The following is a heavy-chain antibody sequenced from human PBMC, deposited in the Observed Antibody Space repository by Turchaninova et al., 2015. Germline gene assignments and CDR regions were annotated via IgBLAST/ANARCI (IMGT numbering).Heavy chain of an antibody. Sequence: QVQLVESGGGVVQPGRSLRLSCAASGFTFTRYGINWVRMAPGRGREWAAVMWLVGCSTQYAGYENGRFTIAEDNSKDPVFLEMNRLRAEDTAVYYCARDSRYCGDGSCQSPYYYYKFMDVWGKGTTVTVSS. J-gene: IGHJ6*03. D-gene: IGHD2-15*01. CDR1: GFTFTRYG. V-gene: IGHV3-33*01. CDR2: MWLVGCST. CDR3: ARDSRYCGDGSCQSPYYYYKFMDV.